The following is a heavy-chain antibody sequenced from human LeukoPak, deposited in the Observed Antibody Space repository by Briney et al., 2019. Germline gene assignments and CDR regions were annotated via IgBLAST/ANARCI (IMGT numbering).Heavy chain of an antibody. CDR1: GDSISDGGYY. D-gene: IGHD2-21*01. V-gene: IGHV4-31*03. Sequence: SQTQSLTCTVSGDSISDGGYYWSWIRQHPGKGLEWIGYIYYSGSTYYNPSLKSRITISVDTSKNQFSLKLNSVTAADTAVYFCARGVYSAFDYWGQGTLVTVSS. CDR3: ARGVYSAFDY. J-gene: IGHJ4*02. CDR2: IYYSGST.